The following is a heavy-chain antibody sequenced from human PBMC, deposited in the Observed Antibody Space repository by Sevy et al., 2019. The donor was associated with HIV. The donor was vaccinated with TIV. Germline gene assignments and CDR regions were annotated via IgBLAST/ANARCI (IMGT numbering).Heavy chain of an antibody. CDR3: ARDIVYCGGDCYSRAQDY. CDR1: GYTFTSYY. CDR2: INPSGGST. D-gene: IGHD2-21*02. J-gene: IGHJ4*02. V-gene: IGHV1-46*01. Sequence: ASVKVSCKASGYTFTSYYMHCVRQAPGQGLEWMGIINPSGGSTSYAQKFQGRVTMTRDTSTSTVYMELSSLRSEDTAVYYCARDIVYCGGDCYSRAQDYWGQGTLVTVSS.